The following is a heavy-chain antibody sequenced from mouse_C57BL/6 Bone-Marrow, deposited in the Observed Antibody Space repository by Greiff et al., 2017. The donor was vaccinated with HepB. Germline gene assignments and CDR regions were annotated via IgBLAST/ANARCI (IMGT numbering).Heavy chain of an antibody. J-gene: IGHJ4*01. D-gene: IGHD2-5*01. CDR1: GYTFTEYT. V-gene: IGHV1-62-2*01. Sequence: QVQLKESGAELVKPGASVKLSCKASGYTFTEYTIHWVKQRSGQGLEWIGWFYPGSGSIKYNEKFKDKATLTADKSSSTVYMELSRLTSEDSAVYFCARHEREDSYYSNYDYAMDYWGQGTSVTVSS. CDR2: FYPGSGSI. CDR3: ARHEREDSYYSNYDYAMDY.